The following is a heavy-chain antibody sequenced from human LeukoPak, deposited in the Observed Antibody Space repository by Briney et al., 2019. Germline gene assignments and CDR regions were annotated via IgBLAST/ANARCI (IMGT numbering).Heavy chain of an antibody. D-gene: IGHD5-24*01. Sequence: VASVKISCKASRGIYSSYTISCVRQAPGQGLEWMGGIIPVFSTTNLAQKFQGTLKISMDESTSTAYMQLSGLRYGDRVVYYCVRDGFGEGYNSRRFDPWGQGTLVTVST. CDR1: RGIYSSYT. CDR3: VRDGFGEGYNSRRFDP. J-gene: IGHJ5*02. CDR2: IIPVFSTT. V-gene: IGHV1-69*05.